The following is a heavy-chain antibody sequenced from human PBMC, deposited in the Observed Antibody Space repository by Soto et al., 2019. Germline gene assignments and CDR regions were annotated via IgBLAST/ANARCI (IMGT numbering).Heavy chain of an antibody. V-gene: IGHV4-59*01. CDR2: IYYSGST. CDR3: ARAYGYYFDY. Sequence: QVQLQESGPGLVKPSETLSLTCTVSGGSISNYWSWIRQPPGKGLEWIGYIYYSGSTNYNPSLKSRVTISVDTSKNQFSLKLSSVSAADTAVYYCARAYGYYFDYWGQGTLVTVSS. J-gene: IGHJ4*02. CDR1: GGSISNY. D-gene: IGHD4-17*01.